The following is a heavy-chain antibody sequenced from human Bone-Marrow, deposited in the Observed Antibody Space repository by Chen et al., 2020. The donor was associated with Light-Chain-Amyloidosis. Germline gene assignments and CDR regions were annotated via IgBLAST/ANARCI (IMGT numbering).Heavy chain of an antibody. J-gene: IGHJ4*02. CDR3: ANAGGVAVAGTGDY. D-gene: IGHD6-19*01. V-gene: IGHV3-23*01. CDR1: GFTYSSYA. Sequence: EVQLLESGGGLVQPGGSLRVSCAASGFTYSSYAMSWVRQAPGKGLEWVSGVSGRGDRTYYADSVKGRFTISRDNSKNTLYLQMNSLRADDTAVYYCANAGGVAVAGTGDYWGQGTLVTVSS. CDR2: VSGRGDRT.